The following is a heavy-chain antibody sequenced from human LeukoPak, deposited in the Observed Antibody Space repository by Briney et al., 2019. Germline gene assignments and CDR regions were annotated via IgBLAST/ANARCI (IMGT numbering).Heavy chain of an antibody. J-gene: IGHJ4*02. CDR1: GVSITSDTYY. CDR3: ARTRDFWSAYFDY. CDR2: ILHSGST. Sequence: SETLSLTCAVSGVSITSDTYYWSWIRQPPGKGLEWIGYILHSGSTYHNPSLKSRVTISVDTSKNQFSLKLSFVTAADTAVYFCARTRDFWSAYFDYWGQGILVTVSS. V-gene: IGHV4-30-2*01. D-gene: IGHD3-3*01.